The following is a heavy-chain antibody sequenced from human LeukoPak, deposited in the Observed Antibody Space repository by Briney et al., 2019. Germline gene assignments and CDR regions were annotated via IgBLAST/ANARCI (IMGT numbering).Heavy chain of an antibody. Sequence: GGSLRLSCAASGFTFSNAWMNWVRQAQGKGPEWVSYISASGSTEKYADSVKGRFTISRDNAKSSLYLQMNSLRVEDTAVYYCARGRGNDIWGQGTLVAVSS. CDR1: GFTFSNAW. J-gene: IGHJ4*02. D-gene: IGHD2-8*01. V-gene: IGHV3-48*04. CDR3: ARGRGNDI. CDR2: ISASGSTE.